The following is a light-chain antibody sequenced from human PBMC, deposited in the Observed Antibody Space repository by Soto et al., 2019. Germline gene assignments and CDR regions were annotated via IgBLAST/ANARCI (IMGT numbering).Light chain of an antibody. CDR2: EVT. J-gene: IGLJ1*01. CDR3: TSYTRSATPYI. V-gene: IGLV2-14*01. CDR1: SGDVGGHNY. Sequence: QSVLTQPPSASGTPGQRVTISCSGTSGDVGGHNYVSWYQQHPGKAPKLIIYEVTNRPSGVSNRFSGSKSGNTASLTISGLQAEDEADYYCTSYTRSATPYIYGSGTKVTVL.